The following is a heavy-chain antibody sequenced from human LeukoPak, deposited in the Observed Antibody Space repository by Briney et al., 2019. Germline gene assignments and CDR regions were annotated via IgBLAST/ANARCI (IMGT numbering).Heavy chain of an antibody. V-gene: IGHV1-8*01. Sequence: ASVKVSCKASGYTFTSYDINWVRQATGQGLEWMGWMNPNSGNTGYAQKFQGRVTMARNTSISTAYMELSSLRSEDTAVYYCARGTYYYDSSGYGSHDYWGQGTLVTVSS. CDR1: GYTFTSYD. J-gene: IGHJ4*02. CDR2: MNPNSGNT. CDR3: ARGTYYYDSSGYGSHDY. D-gene: IGHD3-22*01.